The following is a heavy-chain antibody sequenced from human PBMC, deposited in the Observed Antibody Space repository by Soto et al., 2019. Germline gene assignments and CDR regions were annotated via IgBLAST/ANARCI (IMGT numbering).Heavy chain of an antibody. D-gene: IGHD2-8*01. CDR3: ATSMRHTLNP. CDR1: GFTFSSHW. CDR2: INQDGSDQ. J-gene: IGHJ5*02. Sequence: EVQVVESGGGLVQPGGSLRLSCAASGFTFSSHWMTWVRQVPGKGLEWVANINQDGSDQYYVDSVKGRFTISRHNAKNSLCLHMNSLRVEDTAVYYCATSMRHTLNPWGQGTLVTVSS. V-gene: IGHV3-7*01.